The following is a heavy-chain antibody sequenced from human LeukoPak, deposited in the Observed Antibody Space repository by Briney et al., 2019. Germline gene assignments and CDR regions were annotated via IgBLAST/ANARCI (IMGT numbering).Heavy chain of an antibody. D-gene: IGHD4-17*01. V-gene: IGHV3-11*04. CDR3: ASSYGDYNPRDAFDI. Sequence: PGGSLRLSCAASGFTFSDYYMSWIRQAPGKGLEWVSYISSSGSTIYYADSVKGRFTISRDNAKNSLYLQMNSLRAEDTAVYYCASSYGDYNPRDAFDIWGQGTMVTVSS. CDR2: ISSSGSTI. CDR1: GFTFSDYY. J-gene: IGHJ3*02.